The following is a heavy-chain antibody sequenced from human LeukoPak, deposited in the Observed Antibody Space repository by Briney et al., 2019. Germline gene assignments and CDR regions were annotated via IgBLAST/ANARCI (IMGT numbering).Heavy chain of an antibody. CDR1: GFTFSSYW. J-gene: IGHJ6*02. CDR3: ARNGQYSSGWFDYYYGMDV. CDR2: IKHDGSEK. D-gene: IGHD6-19*01. V-gene: IGHV3-7*01. Sequence: GGSLRLSCAASGFTFSSYWMSWVRQAPGKGLEWVANIKHDGSEKYYVDSVKGRFTISRDNAKNSLYLQMNSLRAEDTAVYYCARNGQYSSGWFDYYYGMDVWGQGTTVTVS.